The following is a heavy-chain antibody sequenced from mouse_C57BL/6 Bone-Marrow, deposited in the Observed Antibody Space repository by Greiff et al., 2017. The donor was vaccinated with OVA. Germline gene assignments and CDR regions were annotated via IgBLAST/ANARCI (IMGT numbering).Heavy chain of an antibody. D-gene: IGHD2-4*01. V-gene: IGHV5-2*01. Sequence: DVKLVESGGGLVQPGESLKLSCESNEYEFPSHDMSWVRKTPEKRLELVAAINSDGGSTYYPDTMERRFIISRDNTKKTLYLQMSSLKSEDTALYNCARGGLRRGFAYWGQGTLVTVSA. CDR3: ARGGLRRGFAY. J-gene: IGHJ3*01. CDR1: EYEFPSHD. CDR2: INSDGGST.